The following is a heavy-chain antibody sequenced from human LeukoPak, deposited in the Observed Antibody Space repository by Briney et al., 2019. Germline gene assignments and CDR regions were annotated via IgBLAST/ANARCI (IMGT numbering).Heavy chain of an antibody. J-gene: IGHJ6*03. CDR3: ARDPSLTYMDV. CDR1: GYTFTGYY. D-gene: IGHD2-2*01. CDR2: INPNSGGT. V-gene: IGHV1-2*02. Sequence: ASVKVSCKASGYTFTGYYMHWVRQAPGQGLEWMGWINPNSGGTNYAQEFQGRDTMTRDTSISTAYMELSRLRSDDTALYYCARDPSLTYMDVWGKGTTVTVSS.